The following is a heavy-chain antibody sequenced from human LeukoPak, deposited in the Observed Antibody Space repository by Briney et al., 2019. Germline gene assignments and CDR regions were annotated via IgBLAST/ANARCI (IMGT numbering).Heavy chain of an antibody. CDR3: ASLSSSRSIDY. J-gene: IGHJ4*02. D-gene: IGHD6-13*01. Sequence: SETLSLTCAVYGGSFSGYYWSWIRQPPGKGLEWIGEINHSGSTNYNPSLKRRVTISVDTSKNQFSLKPSSVTAADTAVYYCASLSSSRSIDYWGQGTLVTVSS. CDR1: GGSFSGYY. V-gene: IGHV4-34*01. CDR2: INHSGST.